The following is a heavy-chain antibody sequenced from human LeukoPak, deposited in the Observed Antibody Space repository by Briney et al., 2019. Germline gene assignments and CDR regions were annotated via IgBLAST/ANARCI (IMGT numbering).Heavy chain of an antibody. J-gene: IGHJ3*02. V-gene: IGHV4-30-2*01. Sequence: PSETLSLTCAVSGGSISSGGYSRSWIRQPPGKGLEWIGYIYHSGSTYYNPSLKSRVTISVDTSKNQFSLKLSSVTAADTAVYYCARGREYSYGPWPFDIWARGTMVTVSS. CDR3: ARGREYSYGPWPFDI. CDR1: GGSISSGGYS. CDR2: IYHSGST. D-gene: IGHD5-18*01.